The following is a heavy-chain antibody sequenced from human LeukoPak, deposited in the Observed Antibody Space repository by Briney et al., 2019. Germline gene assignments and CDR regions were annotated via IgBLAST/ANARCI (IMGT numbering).Heavy chain of an antibody. Sequence: SETLSLTCTVSGGSISSSSYYWGWIRQPPGKGLEWTGSIYYSGSTYYNPSLKSRVTISVDTSKNQFSLKLSSVTAADTAVYYCAPIVVVPAAMPVQFDYWGQGTLVTVSS. J-gene: IGHJ4*02. CDR2: IYYSGST. V-gene: IGHV4-39*01. CDR1: GGSISSSSYY. D-gene: IGHD2-2*01. CDR3: APIVVVPAAMPVQFDY.